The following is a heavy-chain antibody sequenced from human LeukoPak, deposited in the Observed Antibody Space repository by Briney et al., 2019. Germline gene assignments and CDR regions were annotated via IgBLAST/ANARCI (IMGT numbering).Heavy chain of an antibody. Sequence: GESLKISFKGSGXSFTNYWISWVRQMPGKGLEWMGRIDPSDSYTNHSTSFQGHVAISADKSISTAYLQWSSLKALDTAMYYCARDDSSGYDYWGQGTLVTVSS. J-gene: IGHJ4*02. D-gene: IGHD3-22*01. CDR2: IDPSDSYT. CDR1: GXSFTNYW. CDR3: ARDDSSGYDY. V-gene: IGHV5-10-1*01.